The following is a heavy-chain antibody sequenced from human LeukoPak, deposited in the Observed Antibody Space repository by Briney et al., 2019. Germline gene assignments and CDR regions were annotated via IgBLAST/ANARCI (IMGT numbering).Heavy chain of an antibody. V-gene: IGHV1-8*01. CDR1: VYTFIRYV. Sequence: ASVKVSCMASVYTFIRYVINGVRPATGRGGEWVGWTYPKSGKTGNAQKLRGGVTLPRKTPLSTDYMELSRLRDEDTHVYFCARAYAIGGYFDWLVSYMDVWGKGTTVTVSS. D-gene: IGHD3-9*01. CDR2: TYPKSGKT. CDR3: ARAYAIGGYFDWLVSYMDV. J-gene: IGHJ6*03.